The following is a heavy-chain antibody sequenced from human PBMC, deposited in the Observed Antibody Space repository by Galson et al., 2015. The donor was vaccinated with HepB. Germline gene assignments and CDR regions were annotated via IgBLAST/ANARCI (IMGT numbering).Heavy chain of an antibody. J-gene: IGHJ6*02. D-gene: IGHD1-26*01. CDR2: ISGGGGNT. V-gene: IGHV3-23*01. Sequence: SLRLSYAASGFIFNNYAMTWVRQPPGKGLEWVSSISGGGGNTFYSESVKGRFTISRDNSKNTLFLQMNSLRADDTAVYSCAKSLRHYPYDMDVWGPGTTVSVSS. CDR3: AKSLRHYPYDMDV. CDR1: GFIFNNYA.